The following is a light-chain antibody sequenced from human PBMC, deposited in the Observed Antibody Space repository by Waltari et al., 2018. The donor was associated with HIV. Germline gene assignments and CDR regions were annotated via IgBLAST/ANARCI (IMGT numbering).Light chain of an antibody. J-gene: IGLJ2*01. V-gene: IGLV2-8*01. CDR3: TSDAGNNLV. CDR2: EVS. CDR1: SSDVGAYTY. Sequence: QSALTQPPSASGSPAQSVPISCTGTSSDVGAYTYVSWYPPHPGHPPTLMISEVSERPSGVPDRCSGSKSGNTASLTVSGLQVEDEADYYCTSDAGNNLVFGGGTKMTVL.